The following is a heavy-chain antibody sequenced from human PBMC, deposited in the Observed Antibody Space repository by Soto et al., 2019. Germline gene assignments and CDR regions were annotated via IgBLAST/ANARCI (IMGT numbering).Heavy chain of an antibody. Sequence: GASVKVSCKASGYTFTSYGISWVQQAPGQGLEWMGWISAYNGNTNYAQKLQGRVTMTTDTSTSTAYMELRSLRSDDTAVYYCARDRKQWLEDAFDIWGQGTMVTVSS. CDR1: GYTFTSYG. D-gene: IGHD6-19*01. J-gene: IGHJ3*02. V-gene: IGHV1-18*01. CDR2: ISAYNGNT. CDR3: ARDRKQWLEDAFDI.